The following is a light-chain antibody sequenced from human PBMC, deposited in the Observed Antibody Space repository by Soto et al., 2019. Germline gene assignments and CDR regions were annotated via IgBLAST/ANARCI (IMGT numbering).Light chain of an antibody. CDR2: DAS. Sequence: DILLTQSPGTLSLSPGERATLSCRATQSPFNNYLAWYQRRPGQPPRLHIYDASTRATGVPERFNGSGSGTDFTLTITGLEPEDFGVYYCQQYGSSPRTFGPGTKVEIK. CDR3: QQYGSSPRT. V-gene: IGKV3-20*01. CDR1: QSPFNNY. J-gene: IGKJ1*01.